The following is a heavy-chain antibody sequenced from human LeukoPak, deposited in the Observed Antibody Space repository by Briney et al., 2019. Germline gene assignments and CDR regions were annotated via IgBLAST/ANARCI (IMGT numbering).Heavy chain of an antibody. D-gene: IGHD5-12*01. V-gene: IGHV4-59*05. CDR1: GGSISSYY. CDR3: ARRYSGYVRAFDI. J-gene: IGHJ3*02. Sequence: SETLSLTCTVSGGSISSYYWSWIRQPPGKGLEWIGSIYYSGSTYYNPSLKSRVTISVDTSKNQFSLKLSSVTAADTAVYYCARRYSGYVRAFDIWGQGTMVTVSS. CDR2: IYYSGST.